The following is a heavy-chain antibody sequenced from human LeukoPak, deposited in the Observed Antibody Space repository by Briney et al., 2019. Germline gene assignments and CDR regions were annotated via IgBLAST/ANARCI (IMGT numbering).Heavy chain of an antibody. CDR2: ISSSSSYI. CDR1: GFTFSSYS. Sequence: GGSLRLSCAASGFTFSSYSINWVRQAPGKGLEWVSSISSSSSYIYYADSVKGRFTISRDNAKNSLYLQMNSLRAEDTAVYYCARDHVEMATIENYYYMDVWGKGTTVTVSS. D-gene: IGHD5-24*01. V-gene: IGHV3-21*01. CDR3: ARDHVEMATIENYYYMDV. J-gene: IGHJ6*03.